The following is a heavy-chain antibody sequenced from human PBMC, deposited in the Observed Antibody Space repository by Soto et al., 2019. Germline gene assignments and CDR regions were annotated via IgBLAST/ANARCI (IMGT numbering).Heavy chain of an antibody. V-gene: IGHV1-2*02. D-gene: IGHD5-18*01. J-gene: IGHJ2*01. CDR2: INPNSGGT. CDR1: GYAFTGYY. Sequence: ASVKVSCKASGYAFTGYYMHWVRQAPGQGLEWMGWINPNSGGTNYAQKFQGRVTMTRDTSISTAYMELSRLRSDDTAVYYCARENQQERYSYGGPRWYFDLWGRGTLVTVSS. CDR3: ARENQQERYSYGGPRWYFDL.